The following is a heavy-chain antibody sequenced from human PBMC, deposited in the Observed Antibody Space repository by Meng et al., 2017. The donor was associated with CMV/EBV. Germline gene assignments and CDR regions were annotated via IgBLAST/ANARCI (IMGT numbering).Heavy chain of an antibody. V-gene: IGHV3-21*01. CDR3: ARVGSYSPRASGYAFDI. D-gene: IGHD1-26*01. J-gene: IGHJ3*02. CDR2: ISSSSSSYI. Sequence: GGSLRLSCAASGFTFSSYSMNWVRQAPGKGLEWVSSISSSSSSYIYYADSVKGRFTISRDNAKNPLYLQMNSLRAEDTAVYYCARVGSYSPRASGYAFDIWGQGTMVTVSS. CDR1: GFTFSSYS.